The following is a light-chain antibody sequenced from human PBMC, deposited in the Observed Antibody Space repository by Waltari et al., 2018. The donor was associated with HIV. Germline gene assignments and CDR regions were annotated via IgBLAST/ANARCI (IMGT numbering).Light chain of an antibody. V-gene: IGLV1-47*01. Sequence: QSVLTQPPSASGTPGQRVTISCSGSSSNIGSKYVYWYQQLPGTAPKLLIYRNNQRPSGVPDRLSGSKSGTSASLAISGLRSEDEADYYCAAWDDSLSGVVFGGGTKLTVL. J-gene: IGLJ3*02. CDR1: SSNIGSKY. CDR2: RNN. CDR3: AAWDDSLSGVV.